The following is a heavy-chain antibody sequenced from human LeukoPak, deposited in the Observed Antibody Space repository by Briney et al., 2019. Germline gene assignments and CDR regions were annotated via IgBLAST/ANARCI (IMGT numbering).Heavy chain of an antibody. D-gene: IGHD3-10*01. CDR1: GDSISSNSAA. Sequence: SQTLSLTCALSGDSISSNSAAWYWIRQSPSRGLEWLGTTYYRSKWYNDYAVSVKSRITINPDTSKNQFSLQLNSVTPEDTAVYYCARSPKTGGAFDIWGQGTMVTVSS. V-gene: IGHV6-1*01. CDR2: TYYRSKWYN. J-gene: IGHJ3*02. CDR3: ARSPKTGGAFDI.